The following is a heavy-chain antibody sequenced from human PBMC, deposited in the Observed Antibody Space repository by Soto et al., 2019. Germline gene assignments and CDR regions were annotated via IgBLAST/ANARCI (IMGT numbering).Heavy chain of an antibody. CDR3: ARVPMVRGVHFDY. CDR1: GYTFTGYY. V-gene: IGHV1-2*04. Sequence: ASVKVSCKASGYTFTGYYMHWVRQAPGQGLEWMGWINPNSGGTNYAQKFQGWVTMTRDTSISTAYMELSRLRSDDTAVYYCARVPMVRGVHFDYWGKGTLVTVSS. D-gene: IGHD3-10*01. J-gene: IGHJ4*02. CDR2: INPNSGGT.